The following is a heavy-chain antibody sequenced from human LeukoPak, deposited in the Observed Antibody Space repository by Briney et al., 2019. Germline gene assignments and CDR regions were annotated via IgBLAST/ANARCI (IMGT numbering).Heavy chain of an antibody. CDR1: GGSISSYY. D-gene: IGHD2-2*02. CDR3: ARAPGVVVPAAIGGEIDAFDI. CDR2: IYYSGST. V-gene: IGHV4-59*08. Sequence: PSESLSLTCTVSGGSISSYYWSWIRQPPGKGLEWIGYIYYSGSTNYNPSLKSRVTISVDTSKNQFSLKLSSVTAADTAVYYCARAPGVVVPAAIGGEIDAFDIWGQGTMVTVSS. J-gene: IGHJ3*02.